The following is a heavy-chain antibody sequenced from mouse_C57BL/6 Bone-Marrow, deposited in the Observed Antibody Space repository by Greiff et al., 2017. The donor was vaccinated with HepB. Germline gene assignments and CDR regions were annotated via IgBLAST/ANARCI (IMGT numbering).Heavy chain of an antibody. CDR2: INPDSSTI. D-gene: IGHD1-1*01. CDR3: ASHYYGSSSFAY. CDR1: GVDFSRYW. V-gene: IGHV4-1*01. J-gene: IGHJ3*01. Sequence: CAASGVDFSRYWMSWVRRAPGKGLEWIGEINPDSSTINYAPSLKDKFIISRDNAKNTLYLQMSKVRSEDTALYYCASHYYGSSSFAYWGQGTLVTVSA.